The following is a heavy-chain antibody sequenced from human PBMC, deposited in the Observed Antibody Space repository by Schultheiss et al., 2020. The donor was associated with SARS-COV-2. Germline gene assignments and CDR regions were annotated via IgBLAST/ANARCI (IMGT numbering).Heavy chain of an antibody. CDR1: GGSTTNYY. CDR2: IYYSGST. D-gene: IGHD3-16*02. Sequence: SETLSLTCSVSGGSTTNYYWSWIRQPPGKGLEWIGYIYYSGSTYYNPSLKSRVTISVDTSKNQFSLKLSSVTAADTAVYYCARQGSRYPLDYWGQGTLVTVSS. V-gene: IGHV4-59*04. CDR3: ARQGSRYPLDY. J-gene: IGHJ4*02.